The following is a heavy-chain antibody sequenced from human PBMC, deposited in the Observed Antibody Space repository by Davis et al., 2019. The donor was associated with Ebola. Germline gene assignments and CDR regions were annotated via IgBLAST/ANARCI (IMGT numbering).Heavy chain of an antibody. D-gene: IGHD3-3*01. CDR2: IYYSGST. CDR3: ARSLRFLEWFWFDP. CDR1: GGSISSYY. Sequence: MPSETLSLTCTVSGGSISSYYWSWIRQPPGKGLEWIGYIYYSGSTNYNPSLKSRVTISVDTSKNQFSLKLSSVTAADTAVYYCARSLRFLEWFWFDPWGQGTLVTVSP. J-gene: IGHJ5*02. V-gene: IGHV4-59*01.